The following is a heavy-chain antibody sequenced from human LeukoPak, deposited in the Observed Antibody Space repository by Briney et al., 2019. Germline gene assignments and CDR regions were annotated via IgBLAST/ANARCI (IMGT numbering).Heavy chain of an antibody. J-gene: IGHJ3*02. Sequence: GGSLRLSCAASGFTFSSYAMSWVRQAPGKGLEWVSAISGSGGSIYYADSVKGRFTISRDNSKNTLYLQMNSLRAEDTAVYYCAKGVRGSSGSSSKLRPDAFDIWGQGTMVTVSS. D-gene: IGHD3-22*01. CDR2: ISGSGGSI. CDR1: GFTFSSYA. CDR3: AKGVRGSSGSSSKLRPDAFDI. V-gene: IGHV3-23*01.